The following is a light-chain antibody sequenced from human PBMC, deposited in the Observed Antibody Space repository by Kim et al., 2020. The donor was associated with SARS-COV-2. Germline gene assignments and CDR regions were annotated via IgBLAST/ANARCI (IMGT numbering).Light chain of an antibody. V-gene: IGLV2-14*01. CDR3: SSYTSSSTVV. CDR1: SSDVGGYNN. Sequence: QSALTQPATVSGSPGQSITISCTGTSSDVGGYNNVSWYQQHPGKAPKLMIYDVSKRPSGVSNRFSGSKSGNTASLTISGLQAADEADYYCSSYTSSSTVVVVGGTQLTVL. J-gene: IGLJ2*01. CDR2: DVS.